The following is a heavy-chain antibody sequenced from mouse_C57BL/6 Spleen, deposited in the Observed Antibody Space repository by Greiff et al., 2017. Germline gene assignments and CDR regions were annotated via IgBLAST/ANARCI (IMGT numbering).Heavy chain of an antibody. J-gene: IGHJ2*01. CDR3: ARVRDYYGSSYGYFDY. Sequence: EVQLQESGPGLVKPSQSLSLTCSVTGYSITSCYYWNWIRQFPGNKLEWMGYISYDGSNNYNPSLKNRISITRDTSKNQFFLKLNSVTTEDTATYYCARVRDYYGSSYGYFDYWGQGTTLTVSS. V-gene: IGHV3-6*01. CDR1: GYSITSCYY. D-gene: IGHD1-1*01. CDR2: ISYDGSN.